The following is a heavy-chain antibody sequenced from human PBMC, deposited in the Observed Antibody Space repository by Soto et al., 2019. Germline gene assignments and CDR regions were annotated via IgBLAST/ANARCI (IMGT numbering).Heavy chain of an antibody. Sequence: ASVKVSCKASGYTFTSYAMHWVRQAPGQRLEWMGWINAGNGNTKYSQKFQGRVTITRGTSASTAYMELSSLRSEDTAVYYCARSITMVRGVLNIFDYWGQGTLVTVSS. CDR1: GYTFTSYA. J-gene: IGHJ4*02. CDR3: ARSITMVRGVLNIFDY. V-gene: IGHV1-3*01. CDR2: INAGNGNT. D-gene: IGHD3-10*01.